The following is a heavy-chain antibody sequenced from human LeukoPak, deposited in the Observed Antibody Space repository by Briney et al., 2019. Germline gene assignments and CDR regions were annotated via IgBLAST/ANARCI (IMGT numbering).Heavy chain of an antibody. D-gene: IGHD3-22*01. CDR1: GYTFTGYY. Sequence: ASVKVSCKASGYTFTGYYMHWVRQAPGQGLEWMGWINPNSGDTNYAQKFQGRVTMTRDTSISTAYMGLSRLRSDDTAVYYCARDLGYDSSGYWYWGQGTLVTVSS. CDR2: INPNSGDT. CDR3: ARDLGYDSSGYWY. V-gene: IGHV1-2*02. J-gene: IGHJ4*02.